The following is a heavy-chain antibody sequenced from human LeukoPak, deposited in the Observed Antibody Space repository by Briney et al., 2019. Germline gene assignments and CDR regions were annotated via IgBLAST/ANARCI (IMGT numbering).Heavy chain of an antibody. CDR1: GYTFSDYP. Sequence: ASVKVSCKASGYTFSDYPLHWVRQAPGQGLEWMGWINPKSGGTNYAQKFQGRVTMTTDTSISTAHMELSRLTSDDTAVYYCARGLTNYDFWSGYPHDRSLDYRGQGTLVTVSS. CDR3: ARGLTNYDFWSGYPHDRSLDY. CDR2: INPKSGGT. D-gene: IGHD3-3*01. J-gene: IGHJ4*02. V-gene: IGHV1-2*02.